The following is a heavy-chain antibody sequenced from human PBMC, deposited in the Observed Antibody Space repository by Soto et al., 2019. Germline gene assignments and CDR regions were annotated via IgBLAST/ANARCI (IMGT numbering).Heavy chain of an antibody. V-gene: IGHV3-23*01. CDR3: AKDFWGCSSHSCPYSYSFDD. D-gene: IGHD2-2*01. CDR1: GFTFNTYA. Sequence: PRGSLRLSCAAYGFTFNTYAMSWVRQAPGKGLEWVSAISGSGGKSYYADSVKGRFTISRDNSRNTLYLQMNSLRAEDTAVYYCAKDFWGCSSHSCPYSYSFDDWGQGTLVTVYS. J-gene: IGHJ4*03. CDR2: ISGSGGKS.